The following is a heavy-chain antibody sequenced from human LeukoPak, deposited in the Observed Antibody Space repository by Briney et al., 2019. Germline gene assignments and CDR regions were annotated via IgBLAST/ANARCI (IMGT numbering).Heavy chain of an antibody. CDR1: GGSISSSSYY. Sequence: SETLSLTCAVSGGSISSSSYYWGWIRQPPGKGLEWIGSIYYSGSTYYNPSLKSRVTISVDTSKNQISLKLSSVTAADTAVYYCARSNGYSYGNFDYWGQGTLVTVSS. CDR2: IYYSGST. CDR3: ARSNGYSYGNFDY. J-gene: IGHJ4*02. V-gene: IGHV4-39*01. D-gene: IGHD5-18*01.